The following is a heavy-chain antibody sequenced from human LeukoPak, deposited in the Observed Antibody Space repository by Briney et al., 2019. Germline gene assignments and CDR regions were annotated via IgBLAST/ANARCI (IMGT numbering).Heavy chain of an antibody. CDR3: GIEISGFPDY. D-gene: IGHD6-19*01. CDR1: GFTFSSYG. Sequence: GGSLRLSCAASGFTFSSYGMHWVRQAPGKGLEWVAVIWYDGSNKYYADSVKGRFTISRDNSKTTLYLQMNSLRAEDTAVYYCGIEISGFPDYWGQGTLVTVSS. V-gene: IGHV3-33*01. CDR2: IWYDGSNK. J-gene: IGHJ4*02.